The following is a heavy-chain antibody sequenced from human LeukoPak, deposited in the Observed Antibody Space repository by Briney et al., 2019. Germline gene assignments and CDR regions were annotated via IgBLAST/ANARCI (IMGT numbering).Heavy chain of an antibody. CDR3: ARASWYYGMDV. CDR1: GFTVSSNY. Sequence: GGSLRLSCAASGFTVSSNYMSWVRQAPGKGLEWVSVLYSGVSTYYADSVKGRFTISRDNSKNTLYLQMNSLRAEDTAVYYCARASWYYGMDVWGQGTTVTVSS. J-gene: IGHJ6*02. CDR2: LYSGVST. V-gene: IGHV3-53*01.